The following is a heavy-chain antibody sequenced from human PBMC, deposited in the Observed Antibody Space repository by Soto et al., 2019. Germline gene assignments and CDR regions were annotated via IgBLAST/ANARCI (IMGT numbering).Heavy chain of an antibody. J-gene: IGHJ4*02. D-gene: IGHD2-15*01. CDR2: IYYSGST. V-gene: IGHV4-39*01. CDR3: ARRPTNGVCYFRSGGSCYSTPFDY. CDR1: GGSISSSSYY. Sequence: SETLSLTCTVSGGSISSSSYYWGWIRQPPGKGLEWIGSIYYSGSTYYNPSLKSRVTISVDTSKNQFSLRLSSVTAADTAVYYCARRPTNGVCYFRSGGSCYSTPFDYWGQGTLVTVSS.